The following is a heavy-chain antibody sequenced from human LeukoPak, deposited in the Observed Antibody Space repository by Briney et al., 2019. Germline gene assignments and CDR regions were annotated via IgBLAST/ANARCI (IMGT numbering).Heavy chain of an antibody. CDR3: ARDPPMAGTPSLDS. CDR2: IKPNSGVT. J-gene: IGHJ5*01. CDR1: GYNFTDFY. V-gene: IGHV1-2*02. Sequence: ASVKVSRKTSGYNFTDFYIHWVRQAPGQGLEWMGLIKPNSGVTKYAEKFQGRVTMTTETSMSTAFMELSRLRSDDTADYYCARDPPMAGTPSLDSWGQGTPVIVSS. D-gene: IGHD1-14*01.